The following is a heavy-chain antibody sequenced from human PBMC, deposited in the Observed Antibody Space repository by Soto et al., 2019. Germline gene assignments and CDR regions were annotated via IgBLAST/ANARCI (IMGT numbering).Heavy chain of an antibody. CDR2: IHHSGST. Sequence: SETLSLTCAVSGYPISSGYYWGWIRQPPGKGLEWIGIIHHSGSTYYSPSLRSRITISVDTSKNQFSLKMPSVTAADTAVYYCARSSGYVPGGYWGQGILVTVSS. V-gene: IGHV4-38-2*01. J-gene: IGHJ4*02. CDR3: ARSSGYVPGGY. CDR1: GYPISSGYY. D-gene: IGHD5-12*01.